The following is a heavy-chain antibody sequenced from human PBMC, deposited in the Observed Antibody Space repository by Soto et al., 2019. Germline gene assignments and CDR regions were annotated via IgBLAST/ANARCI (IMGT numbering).Heavy chain of an antibody. J-gene: IGHJ6*03. V-gene: IGHV3-23*01. CDR3: AKYHYYYYYMDV. Sequence: EVQLLESGGGLVQPGGSLRLSCAASGFTFSSYAMSWVRQAPGKGLEWVSAISGSGGSTYYADSVKGRFTISGDNSKNPLYLQMNSLRAEDTAVYYCAKYHYYYYYMDVWGKGTTVTVSS. CDR2: ISGSGGST. D-gene: IGHD2-2*01. CDR1: GFTFSSYA.